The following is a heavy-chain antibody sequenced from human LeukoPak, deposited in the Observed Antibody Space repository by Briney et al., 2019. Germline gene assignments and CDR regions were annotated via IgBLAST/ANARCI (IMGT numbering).Heavy chain of an antibody. J-gene: IGHJ4*02. CDR1: GFTFSSYA. V-gene: IGHV3-23*01. D-gene: IGHD3-22*01. CDR3: AKAPMIVVVKRYYFDY. Sequence: PGGSLRLSCAASGFTFSSYAVSWVRQAPGKGLEWVSAISGSGGSTYYADSVKGRFTISRDNSKNTLYLQMNSLRAEDTAVYYCAKAPMIVVVKRYYFDYWGQGTLVTVSS. CDR2: ISGSGGST.